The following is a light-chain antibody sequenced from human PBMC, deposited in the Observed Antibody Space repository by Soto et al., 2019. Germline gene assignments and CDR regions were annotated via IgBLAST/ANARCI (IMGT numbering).Light chain of an antibody. CDR2: GAS. Sequence: EIVMTQSPATLSVSPGGRVTLSCRASQSISDTIAWYQQKPGQAPRLLIYGASARATGFPARFSGSGSGTDFTLTISSLQSEDFAVYYCQQYNNWPWTFGQGTKV. CDR1: QSISDT. CDR3: QQYNNWPWT. J-gene: IGKJ1*01. V-gene: IGKV3-15*01.